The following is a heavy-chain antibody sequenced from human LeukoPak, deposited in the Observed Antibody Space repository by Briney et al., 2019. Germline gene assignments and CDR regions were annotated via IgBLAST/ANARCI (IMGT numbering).Heavy chain of an antibody. Sequence: ASVKVSCKASGYTFTGYYMHWVRQAPGQGLEWMGWINPNSGGTNYAQKFQGRVTMTRDTSISTAYMELRSLRSDDTAVYYCAREYSYGFGYYMDVWGKGTTVTVSS. J-gene: IGHJ6*03. CDR1: GYTFTGYY. D-gene: IGHD5-18*01. V-gene: IGHV1-2*02. CDR2: INPNSGGT. CDR3: AREYSYGFGYYMDV.